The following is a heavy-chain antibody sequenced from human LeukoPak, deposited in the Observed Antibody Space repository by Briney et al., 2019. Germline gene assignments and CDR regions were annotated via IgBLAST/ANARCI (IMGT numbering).Heavy chain of an antibody. D-gene: IGHD3-16*02. V-gene: IGHV4/OR15-8*01. CDR3: ARSHDHLWGNYPDY. CDR2: IHHDGRI. Sequence: SETLSLTCDVSGGSIDSTNWWNWVRQPPGKGLEWIGEIHHDGRINYNPSLKSRVTLSVDKSKYQFSLRLNSVTAADTAMYYCARSHDHLWGNYPDYWGQGTLVTVSS. J-gene: IGHJ4*02. CDR1: GGSIDSTNW.